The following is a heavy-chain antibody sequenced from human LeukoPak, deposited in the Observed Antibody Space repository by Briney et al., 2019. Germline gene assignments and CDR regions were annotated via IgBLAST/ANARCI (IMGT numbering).Heavy chain of an antibody. CDR2: IIPIFGTA. CDR1: GGTFSSYA. J-gene: IGHJ6*02. D-gene: IGHD3-10*01. CDR3: ARSITMPHYYYYGMDV. Sequence: SVKVSCKASGGTFSSYAISWVRQAPGQGLEWTGGIIPIFGTANYAQKFQGRVTITADESTSTAYMELSSLRSEDTAVYYCARSITMPHYYYYGMDVWGQGTTVTVSS. V-gene: IGHV1-69*13.